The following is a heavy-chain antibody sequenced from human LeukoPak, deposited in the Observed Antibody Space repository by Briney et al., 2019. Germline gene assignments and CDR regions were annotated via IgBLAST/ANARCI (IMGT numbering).Heavy chain of an antibody. V-gene: IGHV1-18*01. CDR2: ISAYNGNT. J-gene: IGHJ5*02. CDR1: GGTFSSYA. D-gene: IGHD3-22*01. Sequence: ASVKVSCKASGGTFSSYAISWVRQAPGQGLEWMGWISAYNGNTNYAQKLQGRVTMTTDTSTSTAYMELRSLRSDDTAVYYCARQWFSSPNWFDPWGQGTLVTVSS. CDR3: ARQWFSSPNWFDP.